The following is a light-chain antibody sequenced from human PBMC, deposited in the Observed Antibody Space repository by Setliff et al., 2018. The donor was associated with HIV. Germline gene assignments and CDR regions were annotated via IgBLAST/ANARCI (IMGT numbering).Light chain of an antibody. CDR2: DVS. J-gene: IGLJ1*01. CDR3: NSYTSSSPYV. Sequence: QSALTQPASVSGSPGQSITISCTGTSSDVGGYNYVTWYQQHPGKAPKVMIYDVSNRPSGVSIRFSGSKSGNTASLTISGLQAEDEADYYCNSYTSSSPYVFGTGTKV. V-gene: IGLV2-14*03. CDR1: SSDVGGYNY.